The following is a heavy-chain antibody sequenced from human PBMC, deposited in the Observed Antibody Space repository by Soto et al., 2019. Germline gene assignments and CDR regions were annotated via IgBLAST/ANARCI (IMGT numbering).Heavy chain of an antibody. Sequence: GASVKVYCKASGYTFTSYGISWVRQAPGQGLEWMGWISAYNGNTNYAQKLQGRVTMTTDTSTSTAYMELRSLRSDDTAVYYCARDLPFFRQWLVPRGFDPWGQGTLVTVSS. CDR3: ARDLPFFRQWLVPRGFDP. D-gene: IGHD6-19*01. CDR1: GYTFTSYG. J-gene: IGHJ5*02. V-gene: IGHV1-18*01. CDR2: ISAYNGNT.